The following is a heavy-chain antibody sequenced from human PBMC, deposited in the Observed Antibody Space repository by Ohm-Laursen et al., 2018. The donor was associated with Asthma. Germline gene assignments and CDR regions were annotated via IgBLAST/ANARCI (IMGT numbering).Heavy chain of an antibody. CDR2: IYYSGST. J-gene: IGHJ4*02. Sequence: PSETLSLTCTVSGGSVSSGSYYWSWIRQPPGKGLEWIGYIYYSGSTNYNPSLKSRVTISVDTSKNQFSLKLSSVTAADTAVYYCARRGALGSDYWGQGTLVTVSS. V-gene: IGHV4-61*01. D-gene: IGHD1-26*01. CDR3: ARRGALGSDY. CDR1: GGSVSSGSYY.